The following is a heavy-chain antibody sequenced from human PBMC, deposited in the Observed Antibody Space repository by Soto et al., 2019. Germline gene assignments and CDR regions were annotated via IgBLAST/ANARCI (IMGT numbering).Heavy chain of an antibody. V-gene: IGHV1-18*04. CDR3: AREPPRGDGDGQGLDY. D-gene: IGHD3-10*01. CDR2: ISTYNGNT. J-gene: IGHJ4*02. Sequence: HVQLVQSGAEVKKPGASVKVSCKASGYTFTSYGISWVRQAPGQGLEWMGWISTYNGNTNYAQKLQGRVTMTTDTATSTDKMEVRSLRSGDTDVDYCAREPPRGDGDGQGLDYWGQGTLVTVSS. CDR1: GYTFTSYG.